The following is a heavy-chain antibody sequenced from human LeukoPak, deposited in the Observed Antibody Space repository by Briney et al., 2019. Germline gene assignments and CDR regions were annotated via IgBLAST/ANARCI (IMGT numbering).Heavy chain of an antibody. D-gene: IGHD3-10*01. J-gene: IGHJ5*02. CDR1: GGSISSGDYY. Sequence: SETLSLTCSVSGGSISSGDYYWSWIRQPPGKGLEWIGYIYYSGSTYYNPSLKSRVTILVDTSKNQFSLNLNSMTAADTAVYYCASVNRRIGDWFDPWGQGTLVTVSS. V-gene: IGHV4-30-4*01. CDR3: ASVNRRIGDWFDP. CDR2: IYYSGST.